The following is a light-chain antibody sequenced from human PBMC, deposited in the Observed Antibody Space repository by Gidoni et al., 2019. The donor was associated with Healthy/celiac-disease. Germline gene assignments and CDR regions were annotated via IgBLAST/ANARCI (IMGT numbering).Light chain of an antibody. CDR3: QQYNSYPWT. CDR2: YAS. CDR1: QSISSW. V-gene: IGKV1-5*01. Sequence: IPMTQSPSTLSASLGDIVTITCRDSQSISSWLTWYQQKPGKAPKLLLYYASSVKSRVPSMFRGSGAGTEITITISSLQHDYFATYYCQQYNSYPWTFGQGTKVEIK. J-gene: IGKJ1*01.